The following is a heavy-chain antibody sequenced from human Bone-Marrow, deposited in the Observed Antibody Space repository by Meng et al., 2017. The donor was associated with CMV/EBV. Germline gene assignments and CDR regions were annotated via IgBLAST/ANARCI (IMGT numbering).Heavy chain of an antibody. V-gene: IGHV4-34*01. CDR2: INHSGST. J-gene: IGHJ6*02. CDR3: ARARDIVVVPAVYYYYYYGMDV. D-gene: IGHD2-2*01. CDR1: GGSFSGYY. Sequence: SETLSLTCAVYGGSFSGYYWSWIRQPPGEGLEWIGEINHSGSTNYNPSLKSRVTISVDTSKNQFSLKLSSVTAADTAVYYCARARDIVVVPAVYYYYYYGMDVWGQGTTVTVSS.